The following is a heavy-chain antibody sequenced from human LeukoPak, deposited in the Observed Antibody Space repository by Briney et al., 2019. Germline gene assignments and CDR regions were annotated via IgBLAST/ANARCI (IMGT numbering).Heavy chain of an antibody. CDR1: GFTFSRNG. CDR3: ARGGAAAGTSTGDFDY. D-gene: IGHD6-13*01. Sequence: GKSLRLSCAGSGFTFSRNGMHWVRQAPGKGLEWVAVISHDGSDKYYADSVKGRFTISRDNSKNTLYLQMNSLRAEDTAVYYCARGGAAAGTSTGDFDYWGQGTLVTVSS. CDR2: ISHDGSDK. V-gene: IGHV3-30*03. J-gene: IGHJ4*02.